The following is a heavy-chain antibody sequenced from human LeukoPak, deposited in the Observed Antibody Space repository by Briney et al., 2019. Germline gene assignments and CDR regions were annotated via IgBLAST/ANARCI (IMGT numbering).Heavy chain of an antibody. CDR3: ARDTRYSSRRPI. CDR1: GFTFSSYS. CDR2: ISSSSSTI. Sequence: PGGSLRLSCAASGFTFSSYSMNWVHQAPGKGLEWVSYISSSSSTIYYADSVKGRFTISRDNAKNSLYLQMNSLRAEDTAVYYCARDTRYSSRRPIWGQGTMVTVSS. V-gene: IGHV3-48*01. D-gene: IGHD6-13*01. J-gene: IGHJ3*02.